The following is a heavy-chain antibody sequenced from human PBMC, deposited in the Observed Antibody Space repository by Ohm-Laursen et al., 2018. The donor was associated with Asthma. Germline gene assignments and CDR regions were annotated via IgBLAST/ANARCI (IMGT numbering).Heavy chain of an antibody. Sequence: SLRLSCAASGFSLSSFSMNWVRQAPGKGLEWVSVISSSSSNIYYADSVRGRFTISRDNAKNSLYLQMNSLRAEDTAVYYCASNIVVVPAAMRDYYYYYGMDVWGQGTTVTVSS. CDR2: ISSSSSNI. CDR3: ASNIVVVPAAMRDYYYYYGMDV. J-gene: IGHJ6*02. D-gene: IGHD2-2*01. V-gene: IGHV3-21*04. CDR1: GFSLSSFS.